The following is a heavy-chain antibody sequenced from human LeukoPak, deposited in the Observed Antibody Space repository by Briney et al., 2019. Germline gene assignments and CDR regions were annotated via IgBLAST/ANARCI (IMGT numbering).Heavy chain of an antibody. CDR3: ARGGSGYDRYFDY. D-gene: IGHD5-12*01. J-gene: IGHJ4*02. V-gene: IGHV4-38-2*02. CDR1: GYSLSSGYY. Sequence: SETLSLTCTVSGYSLSSGYYWGWIRQPPGKGLEWIGSIYHSGSTYYNPSLKSRVTISVDTSKNQFSLKLSSVTAADTAVYYCARGGSGYDRYFDYWGQGTLVTVSS. CDR2: IYHSGST.